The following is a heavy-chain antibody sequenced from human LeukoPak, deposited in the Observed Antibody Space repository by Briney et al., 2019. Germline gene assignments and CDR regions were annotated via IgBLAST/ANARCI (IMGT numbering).Heavy chain of an antibody. V-gene: IGHV1-69*06. D-gene: IGHD1-26*01. CDR1: GGTFSSYA. CDR3: ATDSGSLIVDAFDI. CDR2: IIPIFGTA. J-gene: IGHJ3*02. Sequence: VASVKVSCKASGGTFSSYAISWVRQAPGQGLEWMGGIIPIFGTANYAQKFQGRVTITADKSTSTAYMELSSLRSEDTAVYYCATDSGSLIVDAFDIWGQGTMVTVSS.